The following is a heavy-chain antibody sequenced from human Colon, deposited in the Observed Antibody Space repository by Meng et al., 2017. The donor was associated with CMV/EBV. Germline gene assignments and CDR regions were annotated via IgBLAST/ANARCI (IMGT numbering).Heavy chain of an antibody. CDR3: AARSAFDY. CDR2: ITADRKFM. V-gene: IGHV3-21*06. CDR1: GFNFNSYA. J-gene: IGHJ4*02. D-gene: IGHD1-26*01. Sequence: GESLKISCVASGFNFNSYAMNWVRQAPGKGLEWVAAITADRKFMYYADSAKGRFVISRDNAKNSLFLQMNSLTAADTGVYYCAARSAFDYWGLGTLVTVSS.